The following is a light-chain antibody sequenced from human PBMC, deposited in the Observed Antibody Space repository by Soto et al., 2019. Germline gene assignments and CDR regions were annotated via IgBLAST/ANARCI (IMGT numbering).Light chain of an antibody. V-gene: IGLV6-57*04. CDR3: QSYDSNNVV. CDR2: EDN. CDR1: SGSIASNY. J-gene: IGLJ2*01. Sequence: NFMLTQPHSVSESPGKTVTISCTRSSGSIASNYVQWYQQRPGSAPTTVIYEDNHRPSGVSDRFSGSIDSSSNSASLTISGLRTEDEADYYCQSYDSNNVVFSGGTKVTVL.